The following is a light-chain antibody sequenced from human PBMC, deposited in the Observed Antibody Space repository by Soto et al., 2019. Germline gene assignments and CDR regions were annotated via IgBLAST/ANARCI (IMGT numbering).Light chain of an antibody. CDR3: QQYYSYPYT. Sequence: DIQLTQSPSTLSASVGDRVTITCRASQSINIWLAWYQQKPGKAPKLLMYKASSLEGGVPSTFSGSGSGKEFTLSISSLQPDDFATYYCQQYYSYPYTFGQGTKLEI. CDR1: QSINIW. CDR2: KAS. V-gene: IGKV1-5*03. J-gene: IGKJ2*01.